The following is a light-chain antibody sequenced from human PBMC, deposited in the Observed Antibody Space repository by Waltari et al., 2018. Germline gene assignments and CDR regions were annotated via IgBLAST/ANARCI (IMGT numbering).Light chain of an antibody. CDR1: QSVSTN. V-gene: IGKV3-15*01. CDR2: GAS. Sequence: EIVMTHSPAILSASPGEGATLSCRASQSVSTNLAWYQQKPGQAPRLLIYGASTRATGIPDRFSGSGSGTEFTLTISSLQSEDFVVYSCQQYNDWPRTFGQGTKVEIK. CDR3: QQYNDWPRT. J-gene: IGKJ1*01.